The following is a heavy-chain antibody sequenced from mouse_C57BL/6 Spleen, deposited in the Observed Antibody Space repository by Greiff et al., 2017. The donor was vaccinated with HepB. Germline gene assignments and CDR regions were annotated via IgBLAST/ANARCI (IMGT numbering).Heavy chain of an antibody. CDR3: ARPRGGYYYAMDY. CDR2: ISNGGGST. Sequence: EVQLVESGGGLVQPGGSLKLSCAASGFTFSDYYMYWVRQTPEKRLEWVAYISNGGGSTYYPDTVKGRFTISRDNAKNTLYLQMSRLKSEDTAMYYCARPRGGYYYAMDYWGQGTSVTVSS. CDR1: GFTFSDYY. J-gene: IGHJ4*01. V-gene: IGHV5-12*01.